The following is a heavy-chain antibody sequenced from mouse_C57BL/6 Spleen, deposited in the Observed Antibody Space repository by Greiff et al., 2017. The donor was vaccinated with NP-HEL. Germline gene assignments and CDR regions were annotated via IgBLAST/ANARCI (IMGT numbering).Heavy chain of an antibody. V-gene: IGHV5-4*03. CDR3: ARNWDGY. Sequence: DVMLVESGGGLVKPGGSLKLSCAASGFTFSSYAMSWVRQTPEKRLEWVATISDGGSYTYYPDNVKGRFTISRDNAKNNLYLQMSHLKSEDTAMYYCARNWDGYWGQGTTLTVSS. J-gene: IGHJ2*01. CDR2: ISDGGSYT. D-gene: IGHD4-1*01. CDR1: GFTFSSYA.